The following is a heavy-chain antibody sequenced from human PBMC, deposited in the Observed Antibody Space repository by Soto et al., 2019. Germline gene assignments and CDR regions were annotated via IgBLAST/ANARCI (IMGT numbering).Heavy chain of an antibody. CDR2: INSDGSST. J-gene: IGHJ4*02. D-gene: IGHD3-10*01. CDR3: ARDRGWFGEVPFDY. V-gene: IGHV3-74*01. Sequence: EVQLVESGGGLVQPGGSLRLSCAASGFTFSSYWMHWVRQAPGKGLVWVSRINSDGSSTSYADSVKGRFTISRDNAKHTLYLQMNSLGAEDTAVYYCARDRGWFGEVPFDYWGQGTLVTVSS. CDR1: GFTFSSYW.